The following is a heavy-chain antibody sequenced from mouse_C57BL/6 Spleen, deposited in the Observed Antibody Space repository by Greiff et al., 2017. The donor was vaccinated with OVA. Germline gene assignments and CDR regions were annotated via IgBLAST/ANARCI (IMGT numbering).Heavy chain of an antibody. CDR2: IDPETGGT. CDR1: GYTFTDYE. Sequence: LKQSGAELVRPGASVTLSCKASGYTFTDYEMHWVKQTPVHGLEWIGAIDPETGGTAYNQKFKGKAILTADKSSSTAYMELRSLTSEDSAVYYCTRRGVLFDYWGQGTTLTVSS. CDR3: TRRGVLFDY. V-gene: IGHV1-15*01. J-gene: IGHJ2*01.